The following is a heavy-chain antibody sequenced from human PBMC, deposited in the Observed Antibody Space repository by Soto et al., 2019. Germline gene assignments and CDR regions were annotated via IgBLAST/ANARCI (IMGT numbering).Heavy chain of an antibody. D-gene: IGHD3-10*01. CDR3: ATYYFGSGSYYRFDN. CDR1: GFSFTGYY. V-gene: IGHV1-2*02. Sequence: ASVKVSCKASGFSFTGYYIHWLRQAPGQGLEWMGWINAHSGGTEYAQKFQGRVTLTRDTSIATAYLTLTSLTSDDTAVYFCATYYFGSGSYYRFDNWGQGTLVTVSS. CDR2: INAHSGGT. J-gene: IGHJ4*02.